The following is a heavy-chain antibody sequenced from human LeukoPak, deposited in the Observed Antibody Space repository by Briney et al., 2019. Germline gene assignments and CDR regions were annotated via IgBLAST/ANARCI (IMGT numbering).Heavy chain of an antibody. CDR1: GFTFSSYA. Sequence: GGSLRLSCAASGFTFSSYAMSWVRQAPGKELEWVSAISGSGGSTYYADSVKGRFTISRDNSKNTLYLQMNSLRAEDTAVYYCAKASNYGSGSYYPRGVDYWGQGTLVTVSS. CDR2: ISGSGGST. CDR3: AKASNYGSGSYYPRGVDY. V-gene: IGHV3-23*01. J-gene: IGHJ4*02. D-gene: IGHD3-10*01.